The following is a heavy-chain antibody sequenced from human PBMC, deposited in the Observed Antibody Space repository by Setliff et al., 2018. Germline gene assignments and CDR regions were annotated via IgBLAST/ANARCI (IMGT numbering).Heavy chain of an antibody. Sequence: GGSLRLSCAASGFTFSSYSMNWVRQAPGKGLEWVSYISSSSSTIYYADSVKGRFTISRVNAKNSLYLQMDSLRAEDTAVYYCASRGYSYDDAFDIWGQGTMVTVSS. CDR1: GFTFSSYS. CDR2: ISSSSSTI. V-gene: IGHV3-48*01. CDR3: ASRGYSYDDAFDI. D-gene: IGHD5-18*01. J-gene: IGHJ3*02.